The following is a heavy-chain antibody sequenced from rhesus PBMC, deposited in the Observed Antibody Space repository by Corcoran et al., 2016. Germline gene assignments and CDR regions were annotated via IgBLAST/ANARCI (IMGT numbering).Heavy chain of an antibody. J-gene: IGHJ4*01. CDR2: IYGSGSST. V-gene: IGHV4-169*02. Sequence: QLQLQESGPGLVKPSETLSVTCAVSGCSISSSHWSWIRQAPGKGLEWIGYIYGSGSSTNYNPSLKSRVTLSVDTSKNQLSLKLSSVTAADTAVYYCASTPYYSGSYPPSYWGQGVLVTVSA. D-gene: IGHD3-16*01. CDR1: GCSISSSH. CDR3: ASTPYYSGSYPPSY.